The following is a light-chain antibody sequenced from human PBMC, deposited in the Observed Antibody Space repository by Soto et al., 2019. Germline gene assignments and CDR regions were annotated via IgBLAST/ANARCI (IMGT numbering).Light chain of an antibody. CDR1: QSVSSSY. J-gene: IGKJ2*01. V-gene: IGKV3-20*01. Sequence: EIVLTQSPGTLSLSPGERATLSCRASQSVSSSYLAWYQQKPGQPPRLLIYGASSRATGIPDRFSGSGSGTDFTLTISRLEPEDFAVYYCQQYGSSPPTFGQGTNLEIK. CDR2: GAS. CDR3: QQYGSSPPT.